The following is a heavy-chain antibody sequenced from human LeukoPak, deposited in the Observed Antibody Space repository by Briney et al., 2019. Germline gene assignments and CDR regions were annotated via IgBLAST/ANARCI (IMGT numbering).Heavy chain of an antibody. CDR3: ARAGCSGGSCYSDYYYGMDV. D-gene: IGHD2-15*01. J-gene: IGHJ6*02. V-gene: IGHV1-46*01. Sequence: ASVKVSCKASGYTFTSYYMHWVRQAPGQGLEGRGIINPSGGSTSYAQKFQGRVTMTRDTSISTAYMELGRLRSDDTAVYYCARAGCSGGSCYSDYYYGMDVWGQGTTVTVSS. CDR2: INPSGGST. CDR1: GYTFTSYY.